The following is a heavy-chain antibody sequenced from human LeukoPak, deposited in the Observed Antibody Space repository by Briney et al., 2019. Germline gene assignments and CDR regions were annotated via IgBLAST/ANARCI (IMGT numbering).Heavy chain of an antibody. CDR1: GGSFSGYY. J-gene: IGHJ6*03. CDR3: ARGYSSSSQYYYYYYYMDV. V-gene: IGHV4-34*01. CDR2: IIHSGST. D-gene: IGHD6-6*01. Sequence: PSETLSLTCAVYGGSFSGYYWSWIRQPPGKGLEWIGEIIHSGSTNYNPSLKSRVTISVDTSKNQFSLKLSSVTAADTAVYYCARGYSSSSQYYYYYYYMDVWGKGTTVTVSS.